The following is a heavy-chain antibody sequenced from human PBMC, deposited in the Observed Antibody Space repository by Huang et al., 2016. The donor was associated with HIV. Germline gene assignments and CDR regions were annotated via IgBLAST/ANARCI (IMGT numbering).Heavy chain of an antibody. CDR3: ARDRGQQLSPFDS. CDR2: ISPSSSFI. Sequence: EVQLVESGGGLVKPGGSLRLSCAASGFSLDSYNMYWVRLTPGKGLQWVSSISPSSSFIDYADSVKGRFSISRDNAKNSLYLQMNNLRGEDTAVYYCARDRGQQLSPFDSWGQGTLVTVSS. D-gene: IGHD6-13*01. V-gene: IGHV3-21*01. CDR1: GFSLDSYN. J-gene: IGHJ4*02.